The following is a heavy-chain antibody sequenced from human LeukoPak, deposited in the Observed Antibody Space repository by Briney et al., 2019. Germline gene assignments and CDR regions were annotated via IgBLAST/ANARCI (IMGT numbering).Heavy chain of an antibody. J-gene: IGHJ4*02. CDR1: GYTFTGYY. V-gene: IGHV1-2*02. Sequence: ASVKISCKASGYTFTGYYMHWVRQAPGQGLEWMGWINPNSGGTNYAQKFQGRVTMTRDTSISTAYMELSRLRSDDTAVYYCARGGSSGWYGLPYYFDYWGQGTLVTVSS. D-gene: IGHD6-19*01. CDR2: INPNSGGT. CDR3: ARGGSSGWYGLPYYFDY.